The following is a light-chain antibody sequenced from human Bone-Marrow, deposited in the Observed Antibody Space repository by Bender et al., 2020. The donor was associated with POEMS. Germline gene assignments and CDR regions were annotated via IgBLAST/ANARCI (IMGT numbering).Light chain of an antibody. CDR2: DVN. J-gene: IGLJ2*01. V-gene: IGLV2-14*03. Sequence: QSALTQPASVSGSPGQSITISCTGTSSDVGAYDFVSWYQQHPGKVPKLLIYDVNNRPSGVSIRFSGSKSGNTASLTISGLQAEDEANYYCSSYTSGSTLVIFGGGTKLTVL. CDR3: SSYTSGSTLVI. CDR1: SSDVGAYDF.